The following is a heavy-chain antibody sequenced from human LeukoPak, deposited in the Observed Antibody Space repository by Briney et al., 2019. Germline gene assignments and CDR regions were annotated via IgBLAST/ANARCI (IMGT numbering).Heavy chain of an antibody. J-gene: IGHJ6*02. D-gene: IGHD3-16*01. CDR2: IWYDGSNK. V-gene: IGHV3-33*06. CDR3: AKDLGRRTMGDYGMDV. Sequence: GGSLRPSSAAPGITLSSYVMEGVGKAPGKALKAVAVIWYDGSNKYYADSVKGRFTISRDNSKNTLYLQMNSLRAEDTAVYYCAKDLGRRTMGDYGMDVWGQGTTVTVSS. CDR1: GITLSSYV.